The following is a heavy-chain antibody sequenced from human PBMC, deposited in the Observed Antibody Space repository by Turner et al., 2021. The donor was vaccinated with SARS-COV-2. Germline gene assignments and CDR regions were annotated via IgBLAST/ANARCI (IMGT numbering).Heavy chain of an antibody. D-gene: IGHD6-19*01. CDR3: ARFKLGIGYNWFDP. J-gene: IGHJ5*02. CDR1: GGSISSYF. CDR2: IYFSGNT. Sequence: QVQLQESGPGLVKTSETLSLTCTVSGGSISSYFWNWIRQPPGKGLEWIAYIYFSGNTNYNPSLKSRVTTSLDTSKKQFSVKLSSVTAADTAVYYCARFKLGIGYNWFDPWGQGTLVTVSS. V-gene: IGHV4-59*01.